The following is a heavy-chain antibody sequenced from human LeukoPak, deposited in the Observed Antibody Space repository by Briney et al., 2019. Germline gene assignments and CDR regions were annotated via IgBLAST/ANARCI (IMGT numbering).Heavy chain of an antibody. CDR2: IYYSGST. CDR3: ARADYGDSQTFDY. J-gene: IGHJ4*02. Sequence: SETLSLTCTVSGGSISSYYWSWIRQPPGKGLEWIGYIYYSGSTNYNPSLKSRVTISVDTSKNQFSLKLSSVTAADTAVYYCARADYGDSQTFDYWGQGTQVTVSS. V-gene: IGHV4-59*01. CDR1: GGSISSYY. D-gene: IGHD4-17*01.